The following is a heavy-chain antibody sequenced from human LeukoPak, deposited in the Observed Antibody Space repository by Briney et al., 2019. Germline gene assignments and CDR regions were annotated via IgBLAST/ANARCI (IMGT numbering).Heavy chain of an antibody. J-gene: IGHJ4*02. D-gene: IGHD3-22*01. V-gene: IGHV3-23*01. CDR3: AKQVVVIEALDY. CDR1: GFNFANHA. CDR2: ISGGGDIT. Sequence: GGSLRLSCAASGFNFANHAMSWVRQTPGKGLEWVSAISGGGDITYYADSVTGRFTISRDNSKDTLFLQMHSLRPGDTAVYYCAKQVVVIEALDYWGQGTLVTVSS.